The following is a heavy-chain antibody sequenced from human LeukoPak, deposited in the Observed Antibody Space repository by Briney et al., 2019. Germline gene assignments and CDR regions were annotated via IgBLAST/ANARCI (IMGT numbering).Heavy chain of an antibody. CDR2: IGTAGDT. Sequence: GGSLRLSCAASGFTFSSYDMHWVRQATGKGLEWVSAIGTAGDTYYPGSVKGRFTISRENAKNSLYLQMNSLRAGDTAVYYCARAERGYSYGIHDPYGMDVWGQGTTVTVSS. CDR1: GFTFSSYD. CDR3: ARAERGYSYGIHDPYGMDV. V-gene: IGHV3-13*01. D-gene: IGHD5-18*01. J-gene: IGHJ6*02.